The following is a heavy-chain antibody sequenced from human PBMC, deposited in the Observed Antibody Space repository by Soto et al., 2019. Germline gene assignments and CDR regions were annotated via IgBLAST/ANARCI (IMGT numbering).Heavy chain of an antibody. V-gene: IGHV3-11*06. J-gene: IGHJ6*02. D-gene: IGHD2-21*01. CDR2: IVSGSTYT. CDR1: GFTFSDYY. Sequence: QVQLVESGGGLVKPGGSLRLSCAASGFTFSDYYMSWIRQAPGKGLEWISYIVSGSTYTNYADSVKGRFTISRDNAKESLYLEMNSLSAEDPAVYYCARVDGESRMDVWGQGTTVSVSS. CDR3: ARVDGESRMDV.